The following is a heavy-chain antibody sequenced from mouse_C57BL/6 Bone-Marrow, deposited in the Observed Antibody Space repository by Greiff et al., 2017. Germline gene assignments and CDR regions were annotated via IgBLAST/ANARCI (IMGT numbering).Heavy chain of an antibody. Sequence: EVMLVESGGGLVKPGGSLKLSCAASGFTFSDYGMHWVRQAPEKGLEWVAYISSGSSTIYYADTVKGRFTISRDNAKNTLFLQMTSLRSEDTAMYYCARGENNRSSPLYAMDYWGQGTSVTVSS. J-gene: IGHJ4*01. CDR1: GFTFSDYG. D-gene: IGHD1-1*01. V-gene: IGHV5-17*01. CDR2: ISSGSSTI. CDR3: ARGENNRSSPLYAMDY.